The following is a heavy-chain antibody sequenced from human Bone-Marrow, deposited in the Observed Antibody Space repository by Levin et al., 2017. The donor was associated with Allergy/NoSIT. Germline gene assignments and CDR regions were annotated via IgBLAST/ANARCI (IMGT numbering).Heavy chain of an antibody. J-gene: IGHJ4*02. Sequence: SGPTLVKPTQTLTLTCTFSGFSLTTSGVGVGWIRQPPGKTLEWLALIYWDDDKCYSPPLKSRPTIFKDTSKNPVVLIMTNMDPVDTATYYCAHILHRHDPRFDFWGQGTLLTVSS. CDR2: IYWDDDK. CDR1: GFSLTTSGVG. CDR3: AHILHRHDPRFDF. V-gene: IGHV2-5*02.